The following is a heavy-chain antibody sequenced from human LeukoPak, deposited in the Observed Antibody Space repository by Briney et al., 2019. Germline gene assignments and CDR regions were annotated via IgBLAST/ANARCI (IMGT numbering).Heavy chain of an antibody. CDR1: GGSISSGGYY. Sequence: KPSETLSLTCTVSGGSISSGGYYWSWIRQHPGKGLEWIGYIYYSGSTYYNPSLKSRVTISVDTSKNQFSLELSSVTAADTAVYYCARGGDEDYYDSSALTLFDYWGQGTLVTVSS. D-gene: IGHD3-22*01. V-gene: IGHV4-31*03. CDR2: IYYSGST. CDR3: ARGGDEDYYDSSALTLFDY. J-gene: IGHJ4*02.